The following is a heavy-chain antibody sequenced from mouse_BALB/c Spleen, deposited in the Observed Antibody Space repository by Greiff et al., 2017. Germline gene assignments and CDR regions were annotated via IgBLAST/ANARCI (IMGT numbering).Heavy chain of an antibody. Sequence: EVKLVESGGGLVKPGGSLKLSCAASGFTFSSYAMSWVRQTPEKRLEWVASISSGGSTYYPDSVKDRFTIARDNARNILYLQMSSLRSEDTAMYYGARGSTIAYAMDYWGQGTTLTVSS. CDR1: GFTFSSYA. CDR2: ISSGGST. J-gene: IGHJ2*01. D-gene: IGHD6-5*01. CDR3: ARGSTIAYAMDY. V-gene: IGHV5-6-5*01.